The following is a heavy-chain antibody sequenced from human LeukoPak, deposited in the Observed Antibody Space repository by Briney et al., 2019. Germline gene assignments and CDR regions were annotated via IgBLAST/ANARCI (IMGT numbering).Heavy chain of an antibody. V-gene: IGHV4-59*08. CDR2: IYYSGST. CDR1: GGSISSYY. CDR3: ARGKYSSGWSDSFDI. Sequence: SETLCLSCTASGGSISSYYWSWVRQAPGKGLEWIGSIYYSGSTKYTPSLRSRVTISLDTSNNQFSLKLSSVTAADTAVYYCARGKYSSGWSDSFDIWGQGTMVTVSS. J-gene: IGHJ3*02. D-gene: IGHD6-19*01.